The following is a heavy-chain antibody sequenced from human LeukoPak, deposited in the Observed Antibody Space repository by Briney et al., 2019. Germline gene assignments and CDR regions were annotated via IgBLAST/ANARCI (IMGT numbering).Heavy chain of an antibody. D-gene: IGHD3-22*01. V-gene: IGHV1-2*06. Sequence: ASVKVSCKASGYTFTGYYMHWVRQAPGRGLEWLGRINPNSGGTNYAQKFQGRVTMTRDTSISTAYMELSRLRSDDTAVYYCARLEVDYDSSGYIDYWGQGTLVTVSS. CDR2: INPNSGGT. CDR3: ARLEVDYDSSGYIDY. CDR1: GYTFTGYY. J-gene: IGHJ4*02.